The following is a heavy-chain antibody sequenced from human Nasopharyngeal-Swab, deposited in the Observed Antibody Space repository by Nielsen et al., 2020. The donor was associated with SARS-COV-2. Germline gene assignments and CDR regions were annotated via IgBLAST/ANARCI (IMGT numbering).Heavy chain of an antibody. V-gene: IGHV7-4-1*02. D-gene: IGHD1-1*01. CDR2: INTNTGIP. Sequence: WVRQAPGQGLEWMGWINTNTGIPTYAQGFTRRFVFSLDTSVSTAYLQISSLKAEDTAVYYCARAERSQPGRWGQGTLVTVSS. CDR3: ARAERSQPGR. J-gene: IGHJ4*02.